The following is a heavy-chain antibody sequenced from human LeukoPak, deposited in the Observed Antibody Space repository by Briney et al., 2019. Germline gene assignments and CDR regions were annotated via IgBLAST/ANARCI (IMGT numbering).Heavy chain of an antibody. CDR1: GFTFSSYG. CDR2: IWYDGSNK. Sequence: GGSLRLSCAASGFTFSSYGMHWVRQAPGKGLEWVAVIWYDGSNKYYADSVKGRFTISRDNSKNTLYLQMNSLRAGDTAVYYCARALDFDWLDYWGQGTLVTVSS. V-gene: IGHV3-30*19. J-gene: IGHJ4*02. D-gene: IGHD3-9*01. CDR3: ARALDFDWLDY.